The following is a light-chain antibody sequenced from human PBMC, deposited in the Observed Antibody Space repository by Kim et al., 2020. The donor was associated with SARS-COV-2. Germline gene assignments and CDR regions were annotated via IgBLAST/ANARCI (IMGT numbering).Light chain of an antibody. CDR1: QDIHSY. J-gene: IGKJ5*01. CDR2: AAS. CDR3: QQSYSAPIT. Sequence: DIQMTQSPSSLSASVGDRVTITCRASQDIHSYVNWYQQKPGKAPRLLIYAASSLQSGVSSGFSGSGSGTDFSLTITSLQVNDFATYHCQQSYSAPITYGQASRLEIK. V-gene: IGKV1-39*01.